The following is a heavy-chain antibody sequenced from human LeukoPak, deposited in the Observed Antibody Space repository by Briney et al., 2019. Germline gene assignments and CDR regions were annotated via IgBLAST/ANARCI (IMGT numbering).Heavy chain of an antibody. Sequence: PSETLSLTCTVSGGSISSNYYYWGWIRQPPGKGLEWIGTIYYSGSTYYNPSLKSRVTISVDTSKNQFSLKLSSVTAADTAVYYCARENFWSGYSNWFDPWGQGTLVTVSS. V-gene: IGHV4-39*07. CDR1: GGSISSNYYY. CDR3: ARENFWSGYSNWFDP. J-gene: IGHJ5*02. CDR2: IYYSGST. D-gene: IGHD3-3*01.